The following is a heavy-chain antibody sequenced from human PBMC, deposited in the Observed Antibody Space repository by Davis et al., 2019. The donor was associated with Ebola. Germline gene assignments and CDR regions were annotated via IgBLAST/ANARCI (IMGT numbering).Heavy chain of an antibody. CDR2: INAGNGNT. CDR3: VRGDEQWLVRGFDY. J-gene: IGHJ4*02. CDR1: GYTFTSYA. Sequence: ASVKVSCKASGYTFTSYAVHWVRQAPGQRLEWMGWINAGNGNTKYSQKFQGRVTMTRDTSTSTVYMELSSLRSEDTAVYYCVRGDEQWLVRGFDYWGQGTLVTVSS. D-gene: IGHD6-19*01. V-gene: IGHV1-3*01.